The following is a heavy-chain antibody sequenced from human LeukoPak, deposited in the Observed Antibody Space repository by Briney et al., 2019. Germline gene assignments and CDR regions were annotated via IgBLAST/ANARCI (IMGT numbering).Heavy chain of an antibody. CDR2: IKQDGSEK. Sequence: GGSLRLSCAASGFTFSSYWMHWVRQAPGKGLEWVANIKQDGSEKYYVDSVKGRFTISRDNAKNSLYLQMNSLRAEDTAVYYCARDLYYDFWSGYYLYYYGMDVWGQGTTVTVSS. V-gene: IGHV3-7*01. CDR1: GFTFSSYW. CDR3: ARDLYYDFWSGYYLYYYGMDV. J-gene: IGHJ6*02. D-gene: IGHD3-3*01.